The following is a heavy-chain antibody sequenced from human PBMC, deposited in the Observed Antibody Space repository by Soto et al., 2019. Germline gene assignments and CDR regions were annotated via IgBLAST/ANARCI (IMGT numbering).Heavy chain of an antibody. CDR2: IYYSGST. CDR3: ARDITAANNWFDP. Sequence: PSETLSLTCAVYGGSFSGYYLSWIRQHPGKGLEWIGYIYYSGSTYYNPSLKSRVTISVDTSKNQFSLKLSSVTAADTAVYYCARDITAANNWFDPWGQGTLVTAPQ. J-gene: IGHJ5*02. CDR1: GGSFSGYY. D-gene: IGHD6-13*01. V-gene: IGHV4-31*11.